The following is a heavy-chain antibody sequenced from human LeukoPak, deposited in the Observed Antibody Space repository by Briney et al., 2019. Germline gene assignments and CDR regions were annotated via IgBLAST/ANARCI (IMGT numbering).Heavy chain of an antibody. CDR2: ISYDGSNK. CDR1: GFTFSSYA. D-gene: IGHD3-10*01. J-gene: IGHJ4*02. Sequence: PGGSLRLSCAAPGFTFSSYAMHWVRQAPGKGLEWVAVISYDGSNKYYADSVKGRFTISRDNSKNTLYLQMNSLRAEDTAVYYCARARLRGVRGVSDYWGQGTLVTVSS. CDR3: ARARLRGVRGVSDY. V-gene: IGHV3-30-3*01.